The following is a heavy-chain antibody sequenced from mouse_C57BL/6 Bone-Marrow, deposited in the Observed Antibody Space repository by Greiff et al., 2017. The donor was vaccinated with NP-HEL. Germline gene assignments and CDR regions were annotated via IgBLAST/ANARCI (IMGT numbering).Heavy chain of an antibody. CDR2: IDPSDSYT. J-gene: IGHJ4*01. Sequence: QVQLQHPGAELVKPGASVKLSCKASGYTFTSYWMQWVKQRPGQGLEWIGEIDPSDSYTNYNQKFKGKATLTVDTSSSTAYMQLSSLTSEDSAVYYCAIDYGYAMDYWGQGTSVTVSS. V-gene: IGHV1-50*01. D-gene: IGHD2-4*01. CDR3: AIDYGYAMDY. CDR1: GYTFTSYW.